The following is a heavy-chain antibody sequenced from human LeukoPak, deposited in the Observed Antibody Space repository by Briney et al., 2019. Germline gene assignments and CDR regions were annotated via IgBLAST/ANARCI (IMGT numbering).Heavy chain of an antibody. CDR2: FDPEDGEA. V-gene: IGHV1-24*01. CDR3: ATLGGFDWHYYGMDV. CDR1: GYTLTELS. J-gene: IGHJ6*02. D-gene: IGHD3-9*01. Sequence: ASVKVSCKVSGYTLTELSMHWVRQAPGKGLEWMGGFDPEDGEAIYAQKFQGRVTMTEDTSTDTAYMELSSLRSEDTAVYYCATLGGFDWHYYGMDVWGQGTTVTVSS.